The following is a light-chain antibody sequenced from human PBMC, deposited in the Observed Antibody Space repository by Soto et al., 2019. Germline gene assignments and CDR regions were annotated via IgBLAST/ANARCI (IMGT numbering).Light chain of an antibody. Sequence: QSVLAQPASVSGSPGQSIAISCTGTSSDVGAYNYVSWYQQHPGKAPKLMIYDVSNRPSGVSDRLSGSKSGNTASLTISGLQAEDEADYYCSSYTTSDTYVFGSGTKVTVL. CDR2: DVS. CDR3: SSYTTSDTYV. J-gene: IGLJ1*01. V-gene: IGLV2-14*01. CDR1: SSDVGAYNY.